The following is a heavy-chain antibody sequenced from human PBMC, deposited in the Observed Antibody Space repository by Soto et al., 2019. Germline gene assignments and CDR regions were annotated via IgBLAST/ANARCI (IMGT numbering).Heavy chain of an antibody. J-gene: IGHJ6*02. V-gene: IGHV4-30-4*01. CDR2: IYYSRNT. CDR1: GGSISSDVYY. CDR3: DRDRPIRYYGSGALYGMDV. D-gene: IGHD3-10*01. Sequence: QVQLQESGPGLVKPSQTLSLTCTVSGGSISSDVYYWSWIRQPPGKGLEWIGYIYYSRNTYYNPSLKRRVIISVDTSKNQFSLKLCSVTAADTAVYHCDRDRPIRYYGSGALYGMDVWGQGTTVTVSS.